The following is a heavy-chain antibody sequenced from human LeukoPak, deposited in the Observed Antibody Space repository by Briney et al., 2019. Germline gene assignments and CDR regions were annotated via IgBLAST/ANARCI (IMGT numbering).Heavy chain of an antibody. Sequence: GESPKTSCKGSGYSFTNYWIGWVRQMPGKGLEWMGIIYPGDSNTKYNPSFRGQVTISTDRSISTAYLQWSSLKASDSAMYYCARAYNGDFRWGYWGQGTLVTVSS. J-gene: IGHJ4*02. CDR1: GYSFTNYW. V-gene: IGHV5-51*01. CDR3: ARAYNGDFRWGY. D-gene: IGHD4-17*01. CDR2: IYPGDSNT.